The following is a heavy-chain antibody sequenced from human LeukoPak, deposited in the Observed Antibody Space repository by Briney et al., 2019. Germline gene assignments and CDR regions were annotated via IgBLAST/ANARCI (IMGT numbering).Heavy chain of an antibody. D-gene: IGHD3-10*01. Sequence: PGGSLRLSCVGSGFIFSSSAMSWVRQAPGKGLEWVSGISGSGGGTFYVDSMRGRFTVSRDNSKNTLYLQMDSLRPEDTATYYCAKDRWKTVLRGPDYWGQGTLVTVSS. J-gene: IGHJ4*02. V-gene: IGHV3-23*01. CDR1: GFIFSSSA. CDR3: AKDRWKTVLRGPDY. CDR2: ISGSGGGT.